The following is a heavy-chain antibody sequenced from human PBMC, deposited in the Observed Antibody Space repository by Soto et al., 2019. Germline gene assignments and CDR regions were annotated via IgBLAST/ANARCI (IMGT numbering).Heavy chain of an antibody. J-gene: IGHJ6*02. CDR2: ISDDGDST. Sequence: GESLKISCGASGFTFSDNAMTWVRQAPGKGLEWVSGISDDGDSTYYADSVKGRFTISRDNSKNTLFLQMSSLGAEDTAVYYCAKSLSTAVNYGLDVWGQGTSVTVSS. V-gene: IGHV3-23*01. D-gene: IGHD2-2*01. CDR3: AKSLSTAVNYGLDV. CDR1: GFTFSDNA.